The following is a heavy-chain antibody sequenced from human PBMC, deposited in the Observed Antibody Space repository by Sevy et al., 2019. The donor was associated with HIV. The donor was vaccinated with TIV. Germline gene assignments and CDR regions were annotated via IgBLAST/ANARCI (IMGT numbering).Heavy chain of an antibody. V-gene: IGHV3-30*18. J-gene: IGHJ6*02. D-gene: IGHD4-17*01. CDR3: AKSLPVYGDYAGGYYYYGMDV. CDR1: GFTFSSYG. CDR2: ISYDGSNK. Sequence: GGSLRLSCAASGFTFSSYGMHWVHQAPGKGLEWVAVISYDGSNKYYADSVKGRFTISGDNSKNTLYLQMNSLRAEDTAVYYCAKSLPVYGDYAGGYYYYGMDVWGQGTTVTVSS.